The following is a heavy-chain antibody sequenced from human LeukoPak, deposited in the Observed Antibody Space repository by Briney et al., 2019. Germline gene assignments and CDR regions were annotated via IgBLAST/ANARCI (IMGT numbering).Heavy chain of an antibody. CDR1: GYSISSGYY. J-gene: IGHJ5*02. CDR3: ARFYYDSSGYGFDP. CDR2: IYYSGST. Sequence: SETLSLTCTVSGYSISSGYYWGWIRQPPGKGLEWIGYIYYSGSTNYNPSLKSRVTISVDTSKNQFSLKLSSVTAADTAVYYCARFYYDSSGYGFDPWGQGTLVTVSS. D-gene: IGHD3-22*01. V-gene: IGHV4-61*01.